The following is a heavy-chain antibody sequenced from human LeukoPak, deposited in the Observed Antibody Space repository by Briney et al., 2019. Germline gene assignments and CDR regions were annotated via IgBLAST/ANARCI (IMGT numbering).Heavy chain of an antibody. CDR2: ISSSGSTI. Sequence: LSLTCTVSGYSISSGYYWGWIRQAPGKGLEWVSYISSSGSTIYYADSVKGRFTISRDNAKNSLYLQMNSLRAEDTAVYYCARDKELLHDLGYWGQGTLVTVSS. J-gene: IGHJ4*02. CDR1: GYSISSGYY. D-gene: IGHD1-26*01. V-gene: IGHV3-11*04. CDR3: ARDKELLHDLGY.